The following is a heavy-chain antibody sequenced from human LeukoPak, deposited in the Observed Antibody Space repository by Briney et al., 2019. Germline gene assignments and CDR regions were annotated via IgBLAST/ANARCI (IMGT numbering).Heavy chain of an antibody. D-gene: IGHD3-16*01. CDR2: IYPGDPET. V-gene: IGHV5-51*01. CDR1: GYRFTSNW. J-gene: IGHJ4*02. Sequence: GESLKISCKGSGYRFTSNWIGWVRQMPGKGLEWMGIIYPGDPETTYSPSFQGQVTISADKSITTAYLQWDSLKASDTAMYYCARHPWGIKVADYWGQGTLVTVSS. CDR3: ARHPWGIKVADY.